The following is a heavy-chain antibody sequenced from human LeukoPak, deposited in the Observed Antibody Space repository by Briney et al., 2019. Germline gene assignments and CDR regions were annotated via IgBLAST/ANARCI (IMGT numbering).Heavy chain of an antibody. CDR1: GVTFSSYG. CDR3: AKDLIAVAGTVDDY. Sequence: KPGGSLRPSCAASGVTFSSYGMHWVRQAPGKGLEWVAVISYDGSNKYYADSVKGRFTISRDNSKNTLYLQMNSLRAEDTAVYYCAKDLIAVAGTVDDYWGQGTPVTVSS. J-gene: IGHJ4*02. CDR2: ISYDGSNK. V-gene: IGHV3-30*18. D-gene: IGHD6-19*01.